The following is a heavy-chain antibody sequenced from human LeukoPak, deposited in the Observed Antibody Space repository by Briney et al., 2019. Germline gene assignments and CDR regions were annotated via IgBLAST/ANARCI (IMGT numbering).Heavy chain of an antibody. CDR2: ISSSSSYI. V-gene: IGHV3-21*01. Sequence: GGSLRLSCAASGFTFSSYGMHWVRQAPGKGLEWVSSISSSSSYIYYADSVKGRFTISRDNAKNSLYLQMNSLRAEDTAVYYCASVGATTPGAFDIWGQGTMVTVSS. J-gene: IGHJ3*02. D-gene: IGHD1-26*01. CDR3: ASVGATTPGAFDI. CDR1: GFTFSSYG.